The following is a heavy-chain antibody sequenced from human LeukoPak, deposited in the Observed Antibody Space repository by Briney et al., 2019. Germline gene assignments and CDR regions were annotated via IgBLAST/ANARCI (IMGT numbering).Heavy chain of an antibody. CDR3: AREEMARTIDY. Sequence: PSETLSLTCTVSGGSISGSSYYWGWIRQPPGKGREWIGSIYYSGSTYYNPSLKSRVTISVDTSKNQFSLKLSSVTAADTAVYYCAREEMARTIDYWGQGTLVTVSS. J-gene: IGHJ4*02. V-gene: IGHV4-39*02. D-gene: IGHD5-24*01. CDR2: IYYSGST. CDR1: GGSISGSSYY.